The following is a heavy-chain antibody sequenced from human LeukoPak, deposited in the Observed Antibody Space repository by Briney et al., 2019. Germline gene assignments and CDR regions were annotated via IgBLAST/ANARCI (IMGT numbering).Heavy chain of an antibody. CDR2: IIPIFGTA. V-gene: IGHV1-69*13. CDR1: GGTFSSYA. J-gene: IGHJ6*02. CDR3: ARSNPDYYYGMDV. D-gene: IGHD1-14*01. Sequence: ASVKVSCKASGGTFSSYAISWMRQAPGQGLEWMGGIIPIFGTANYAQKFQGRVTITADESTSTAYMELSSLRSEDTAVYYCARSNPDYYYGMDVWGQGTTVTVSS.